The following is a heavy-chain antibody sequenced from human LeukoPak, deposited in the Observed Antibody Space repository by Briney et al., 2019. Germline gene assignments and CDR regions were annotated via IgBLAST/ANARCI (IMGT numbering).Heavy chain of an antibody. Sequence: GGSLRLSCTASGFTFDDYGMSWVRQAPGKGLEGVYGINWHGGSIGYADSVKGRFTISRDNAKNSLYLQMNSLRAEDTAVYYCARFPSGVVVPAASDYWGQGTLVTVSS. CDR1: GFTFDDYG. V-gene: IGHV3-20*04. CDR2: INWHGGSI. D-gene: IGHD2-2*01. J-gene: IGHJ4*02. CDR3: ARFPSGVVVPAASDY.